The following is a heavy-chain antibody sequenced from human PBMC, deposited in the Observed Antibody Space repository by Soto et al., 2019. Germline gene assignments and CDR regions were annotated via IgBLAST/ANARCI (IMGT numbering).Heavy chain of an antibody. CDR1: GGTFGSDA. CDR2: IIPIFGTT. V-gene: IGHV1-69*06. CDR3: ARDRTDSGYYTNWLDP. Sequence: SVKVSCKASGGTFGSDAITWVRQAPGQGLEWVGRIIPIFGTTNYAQNLQGRVTISADKSTLTSYMELHSLTSDDTALYYCARDRTDSGYYTNWLDPWGQGTKVTVSS. J-gene: IGHJ5*02. D-gene: IGHD3-22*01.